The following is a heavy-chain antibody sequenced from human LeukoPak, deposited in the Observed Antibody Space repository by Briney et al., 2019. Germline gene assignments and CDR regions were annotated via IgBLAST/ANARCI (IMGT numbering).Heavy chain of an antibody. CDR2: IKSKTDGGTT. V-gene: IGHV3-15*01. D-gene: IGHD3-3*01. J-gene: IGHJ4*02. Sequence: GGSLRLSCAASGFTFSNAWMSWVRQAPGKGPEWVGRIKSKTDGGTTDYAAPVKGRFTISRGDSKNTLYLQMNSLKTEDTAVYYCTTLRFLEWLPDYWGQGTLVTVSS. CDR1: GFTFSNAW. CDR3: TTLRFLEWLPDY.